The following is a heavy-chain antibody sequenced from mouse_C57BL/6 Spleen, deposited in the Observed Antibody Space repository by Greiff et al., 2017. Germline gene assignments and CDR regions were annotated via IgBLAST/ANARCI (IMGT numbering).Heavy chain of an antibody. CDR2: INPNNGGT. D-gene: IGHD1-1*01. Sequence: EVQLQQSGPELVKPGASVKISCKASGYTFTDYYMNWVKQSHGKSLEWIGDINPNNGGTSYNQKFKGKATLTVDKSSSTAYMELRSLTSEDSAVYYCASPNYYGSSIPFAYWGQGTLVTVSA. CDR1: GYTFTDYY. V-gene: IGHV1-26*01. CDR3: ASPNYYGSSIPFAY. J-gene: IGHJ3*01.